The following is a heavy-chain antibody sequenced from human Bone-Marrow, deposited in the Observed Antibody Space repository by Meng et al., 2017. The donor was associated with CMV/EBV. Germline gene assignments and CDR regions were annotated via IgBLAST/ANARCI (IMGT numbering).Heavy chain of an antibody. J-gene: IGHJ6*02. V-gene: IGHV1-18*01. CDR2: ISAYNGNT. CDR3: ARTRIEVEPDGRKIKYYNYGMDV. D-gene: IGHD2-2*01. Sequence: ASVKVSCKASGGTFSSYAISWVRQAPGQGLEWMGWISAYNGNTNYAQKLQGRVTLTRVTSISTAYMELSSLTSDDTAVYYCARTRIEVEPDGRKIKYYNYGMDVWGQGTTVTVSS. CDR1: GGTFSSYA.